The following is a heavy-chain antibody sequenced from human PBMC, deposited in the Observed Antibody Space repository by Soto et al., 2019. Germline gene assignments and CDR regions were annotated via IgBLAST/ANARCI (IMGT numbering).Heavy chain of an antibody. J-gene: IGHJ4*02. Sequence: QITLKESGPTLVKPTQTLTLTCTFSGLSLSTSGAGVGWIPQPPGKALEWLALISWDDDKRYSPSLKSRLTITKDTSKNQVVLTMTNMDPVDTATYYCAHTVGRYYDSSGYFPNWGQGTLVTVSS. CDR2: ISWDDDK. V-gene: IGHV2-5*02. CDR1: GLSLSTSGAG. D-gene: IGHD3-22*01. CDR3: AHTVGRYYDSSGYFPN.